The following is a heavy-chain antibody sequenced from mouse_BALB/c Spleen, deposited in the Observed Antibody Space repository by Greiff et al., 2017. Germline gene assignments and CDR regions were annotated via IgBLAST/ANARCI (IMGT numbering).Heavy chain of an antibody. D-gene: IGHD1-1*01. CDR3: TRCYYYGSSYDY. Sequence: QVQLQQPGAELVKPGASVKMSCKASGYTFTSYNMHWVKQTPGQGLEWIGAIYPGNGDTSYNQKFKGKATLTADKSSSTAYMQLSSPTSEDSAVYYCTRCYYYGSSYDYWGQGTLVTVSA. J-gene: IGHJ3*01. CDR2: IYPGNGDT. V-gene: IGHV1-12*01. CDR1: GYTFTSYN.